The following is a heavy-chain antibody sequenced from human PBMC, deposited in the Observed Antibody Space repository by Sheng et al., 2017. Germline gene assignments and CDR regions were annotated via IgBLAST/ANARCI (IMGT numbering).Heavy chain of an antibody. CDR1: GFTFTSYG. Sequence: QVQLVQSGAEVKKPGASVKVPCKASGFTFTSYGFTWVRQAPGQGLEWMGWISANNGDTHYAQKVQDRVTLTTDTSTTTAYMELRSLSSDDTAVYYCARDLRGMSNHFDNWGQGTLVTVSS. CDR2: ISANNGDT. V-gene: IGHV1-18*04. J-gene: IGHJ4*02. CDR3: ARDLRGMSNHFDN. D-gene: IGHD6-13*01.